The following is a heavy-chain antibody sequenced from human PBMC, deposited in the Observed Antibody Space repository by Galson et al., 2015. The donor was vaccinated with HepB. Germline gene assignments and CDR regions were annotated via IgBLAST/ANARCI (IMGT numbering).Heavy chain of an antibody. J-gene: IGHJ4*02. CDR3: ARNRGSGFDY. V-gene: IGHV1-46*01. CDR2: INPSGGST. D-gene: IGHD3-10*01. CDR1: GYTFINYY. Sequence: SVKVSCKAFGYTFINYYIHWVRQAPGQGPEWMGMINPSGGSTSYARNFQGRVTVTSDTSTNTVYMELSSLRSEDTAVYYCARNRGSGFDYWGQGTLVTASS.